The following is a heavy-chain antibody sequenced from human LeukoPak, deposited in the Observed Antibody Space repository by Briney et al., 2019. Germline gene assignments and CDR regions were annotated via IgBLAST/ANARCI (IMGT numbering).Heavy chain of an antibody. CDR2: IYYSGST. Sequence: SETLSLTCAVYGGSFSGYYWSWIRQPPGKGLEWIGYIYYSGSTNYNPSLKSRVTISVDTSKNQFSLKLSSVTAADTAVYYCARQGRRWQYGMDVWGQGTTVTVSS. J-gene: IGHJ6*02. CDR1: GGSFSGYY. D-gene: IGHD5-24*01. V-gene: IGHV4-59*08. CDR3: ARQGRRWQYGMDV.